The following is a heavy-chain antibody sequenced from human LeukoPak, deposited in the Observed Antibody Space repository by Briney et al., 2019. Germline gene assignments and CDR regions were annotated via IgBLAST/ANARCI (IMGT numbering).Heavy chain of an antibody. Sequence: ASVKVSCKASGYTFTSYGINWVRQAPGQGLEWMGWMNPNSGNTGYVQKFQGRVTMTRYTSISTAYMELSSLRSEDTAVYYCARGTPPSVGDGYNIDYWGQGTLVTVSS. CDR3: ARGTPPSVGDGYNIDY. CDR1: GYTFTSYG. CDR2: MNPNSGNT. J-gene: IGHJ4*02. V-gene: IGHV1-8*01. D-gene: IGHD5-24*01.